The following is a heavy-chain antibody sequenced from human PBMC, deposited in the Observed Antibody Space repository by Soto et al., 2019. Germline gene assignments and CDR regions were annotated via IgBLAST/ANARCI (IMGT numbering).Heavy chain of an antibody. CDR1: QCTFTNFD. V-gene: IGHV1-2*02. Sequence: ASVKVSCKASQCTFTNFDLHWVRQAPGQRPEWMGWINNGGGTIYAQKFQGRLTMTRDTSITTAYMELSRLSSDDTAFYYCATSSDWSPLLDYWGQGTLVTVSS. J-gene: IGHJ4*02. CDR3: ATSSDWSPLLDY. D-gene: IGHD6-19*01. CDR2: INNGGGT.